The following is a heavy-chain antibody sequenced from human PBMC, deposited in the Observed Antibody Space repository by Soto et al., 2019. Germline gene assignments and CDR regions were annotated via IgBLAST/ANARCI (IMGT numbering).Heavy chain of an antibody. D-gene: IGHD3-9*01. Sequence: QVQLVQSGAEVKKPGASVKVSCKASGYTFTNYDINWVRQATGQGLEWMGWMNPDSANTGSAQRFQGRIIMTGDTSISTAYMELSSLISEDTAVYYCARMRRYSTYYFAYWGQGTLVTVSS. J-gene: IGHJ4*02. CDR1: GYTFTNYD. CDR2: MNPDSANT. V-gene: IGHV1-8*01. CDR3: ARMRRYSTYYFAY.